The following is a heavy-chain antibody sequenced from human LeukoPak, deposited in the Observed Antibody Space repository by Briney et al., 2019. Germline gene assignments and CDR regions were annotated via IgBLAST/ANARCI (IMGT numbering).Heavy chain of an antibody. CDR1: GFTFSSYA. Sequence: GGSLRLSCAASGFTFSSYAMSWVRQAPGKGLEWVSGISGSGISTYYADSVKGRFTISRDNSKNTLYLQMSSLRAEDTAVYYCAKVDSGSYYELDYWGQGTLVTVSS. J-gene: IGHJ4*02. CDR2: ISGSGIST. V-gene: IGHV3-23*01. CDR3: AKVDSGSYYELDY. D-gene: IGHD1-26*01.